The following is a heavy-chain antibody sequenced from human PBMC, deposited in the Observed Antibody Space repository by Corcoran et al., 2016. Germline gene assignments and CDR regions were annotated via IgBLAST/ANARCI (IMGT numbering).Heavy chain of an antibody. D-gene: IGHD3-3*01. Sequence: EVQLVESGGGLVKPGGSLRLSCAASGFTFSNTWMSWVRQAPGKGLEWVGRIKSKTDGGTTDYAAPVKGRFTISRDDSKNTLYLQMNSLKTEDTAVYYCTTDFKGYDFWADWGQGTLVTVSS. J-gene: IGHJ4*02. CDR2: IKSKTDGGTT. V-gene: IGHV3-15*01. CDR1: GFTFSNTW. CDR3: TTDFKGYDFWAD.